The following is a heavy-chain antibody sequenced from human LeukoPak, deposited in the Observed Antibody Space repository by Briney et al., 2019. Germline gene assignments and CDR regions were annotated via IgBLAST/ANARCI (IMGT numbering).Heavy chain of an antibody. Sequence: ASVKVSCKASGYKFTNYYMHWVRQAPGQGLEWMGIMNPSGGSTNYAQKFQGRVTVTRDTSTSAVYMELRSLRSDDTAVYFCAREPYGDYVGPGDYWGQGTLVTVSS. CDR1: GYKFTNYY. CDR2: MNPSGGST. D-gene: IGHD4-17*01. J-gene: IGHJ4*02. CDR3: AREPYGDYVGPGDY. V-gene: IGHV1-46*01.